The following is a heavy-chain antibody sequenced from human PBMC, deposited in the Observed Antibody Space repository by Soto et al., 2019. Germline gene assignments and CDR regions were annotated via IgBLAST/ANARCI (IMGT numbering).Heavy chain of an antibody. J-gene: IGHJ4*02. V-gene: IGHV3-7*01. CDR2: INQDGSEK. Sequence: EVQLVESEGDLVQPGGSLRLSCAASGFTFSSFWITWVRQAPGKGLEWVANINQDGSEKHYVDSVKGRFTLSRDNAENSVYLQMNSLRADDTAVYYCARDFGVQELDYWGQGTLVTVSA. D-gene: IGHD3-3*01. CDR3: ARDFGVQELDY. CDR1: GFTFSSFW.